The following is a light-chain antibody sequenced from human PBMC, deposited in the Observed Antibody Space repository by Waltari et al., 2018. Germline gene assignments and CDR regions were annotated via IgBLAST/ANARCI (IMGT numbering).Light chain of an antibody. CDR2: KTN. CDR1: SSNTGAGYD. V-gene: IGLV1-40*01. Sequence: QSVLTQPPSVSGAPGQRVTLSCTGSSSNTGAGYDVHWYQQLPGTAPKLLIYKTNIRPSGCPARCSGSRSGTSASLAITGLQAEDEADYYCQSYDSSLSGVIFGGGTKLTVL. CDR3: QSYDSSLSGVI. J-gene: IGLJ2*01.